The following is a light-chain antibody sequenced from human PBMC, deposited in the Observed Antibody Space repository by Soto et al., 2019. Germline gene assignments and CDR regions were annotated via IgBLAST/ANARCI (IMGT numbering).Light chain of an antibody. J-gene: IGLJ2*01. CDR3: QSYDSSLSGPVV. CDR2: GNN. Sequence: QSVLTQPPSVSGAPGQRVTISCTGSRSSIGTPYDVHWYQQLPGSAPQLLIYGNNNRPSGVPDRFSGSRSGATAFLAISGLRAEDEADYYCQSYDSSLSGPVVFGGGTKLTVL. CDR1: RSSIGTPYD. V-gene: IGLV1-40*03.